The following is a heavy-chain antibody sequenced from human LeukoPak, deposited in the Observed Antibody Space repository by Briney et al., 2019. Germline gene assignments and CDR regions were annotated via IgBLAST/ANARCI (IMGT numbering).Heavy chain of an antibody. Sequence: PGGSLRLSCAASGFTFRSYGMHWVRQAPGKGLEWVANIKTDGSQIYYVDSVKGRFTISRDNAKNSLYLQMNSLRAEDTAVYYCARDLNWETYWGQGTLVSVSS. CDR2: IKTDGSQI. CDR1: GFTFRSYG. CDR3: ARDLNWETY. V-gene: IGHV3-7*01. D-gene: IGHD7-27*01. J-gene: IGHJ4*02.